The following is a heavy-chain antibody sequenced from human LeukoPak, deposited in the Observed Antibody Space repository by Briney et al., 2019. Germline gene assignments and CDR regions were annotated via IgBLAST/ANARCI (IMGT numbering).Heavy chain of an antibody. D-gene: IGHD1-20*01. J-gene: IGHJ4*02. CDR3: AKGVTSRGPFDY. CDR1: GFTFSSYG. V-gene: IGHV3-30*02. Sequence: GGSLRLSCTASGFTFSSYGMHWVRQAPGKGLEWVAFIRYDGSNKYYADSVKGRFTISRDNSKNTLYLQMNSLRAEDTAVYYCAKGVTSRGPFDYWGQGTLVTVSS. CDR2: IRYDGSNK.